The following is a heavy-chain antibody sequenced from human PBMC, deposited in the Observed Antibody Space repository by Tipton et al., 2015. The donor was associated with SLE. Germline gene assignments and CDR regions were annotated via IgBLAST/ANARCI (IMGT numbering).Heavy chain of an antibody. V-gene: IGHV3-7*01. CDR3: ARILGYCSGGSCYSHYMDV. D-gene: IGHD2-15*01. J-gene: IGHJ6*03. CDR1: GFTFSSYW. CDR2: IKHYGNEK. Sequence: SLRLSCAASGFTFSSYWMHWVRQAPGKGLEWVANIKHYGNEKYYVDSVRGRFTISRDNDNNSLYLQMHSLRADDTAVYYCARILGYCSGGSCYSHYMDVWGKGTTVTVSS.